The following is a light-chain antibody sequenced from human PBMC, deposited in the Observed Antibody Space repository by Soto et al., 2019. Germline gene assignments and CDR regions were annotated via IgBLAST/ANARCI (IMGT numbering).Light chain of an antibody. CDR1: SSDVGGYNY. CDR2: DVS. Sequence: QCVLTQPASVSGSPGQSITISCTGTSSDVGGYNYVSWYQQHPGKAPKLMIYDVSNRPSGVSNRFSGSKSGNTASLTISGLQAEDEADYYCSSYTSSSYVVFGGGT. V-gene: IGLV2-14*01. J-gene: IGLJ2*01. CDR3: SSYTSSSYVV.